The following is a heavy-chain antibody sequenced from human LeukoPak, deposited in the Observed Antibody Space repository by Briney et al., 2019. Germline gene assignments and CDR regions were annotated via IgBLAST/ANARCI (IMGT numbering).Heavy chain of an antibody. D-gene: IGHD3-16*01. CDR2: IYYSGST. CDR1: GGSISSYY. V-gene: IGHV4-59*01. J-gene: IGHJ5*02. CDR3: ARDRLGGFLDP. Sequence: SETLSLTCTVSGGSISSYYWSWIRQPPGKGLEWIGYIYYSGSTNYNPSLKSRVTISVDTSKNQFSLKLSSVTAADTAVYYCARDRLGGFLDPWGQGTLVTVSS.